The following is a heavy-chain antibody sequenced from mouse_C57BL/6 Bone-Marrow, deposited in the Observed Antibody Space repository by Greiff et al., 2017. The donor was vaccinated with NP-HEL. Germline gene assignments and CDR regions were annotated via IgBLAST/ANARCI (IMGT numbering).Heavy chain of an antibody. CDR2: IDPENGDT. V-gene: IGHV14-4*01. Sequence: EVQLQQSGAELVRPGASVKLSCTASGFNIKDDYMHWVKQRPEQGLEWIGWIDPENGDTEYASKFQGKATITADTSSNTAHLQLSSLKSEDTAVDYCAFYYYAWVSYWGQGTRVTVSA. J-gene: IGHJ3*01. D-gene: IGHD1-1*01. CDR3: AFYYYAWVSY. CDR1: GFNIKDDY.